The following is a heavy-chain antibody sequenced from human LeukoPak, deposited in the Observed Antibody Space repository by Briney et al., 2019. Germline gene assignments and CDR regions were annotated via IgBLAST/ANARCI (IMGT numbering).Heavy chain of an antibody. CDR3: AKDQGYHDSSGYYWDSYYFDY. J-gene: IGHJ4*02. V-gene: IGHV3-30*18. D-gene: IGHD3-22*01. CDR2: ISYDGSNK. CDR1: GFTFSSYG. Sequence: GGSLRLSCAASGFTFSSYGMHWVRQAPGKGLEWVAVISYDGSNKYYADSVKGRFTISRDNSKNTLYLQMNSLRAEDTAVYYCAKDQGYHDSSGYYWDSYYFDYWGQGTLVTVSS.